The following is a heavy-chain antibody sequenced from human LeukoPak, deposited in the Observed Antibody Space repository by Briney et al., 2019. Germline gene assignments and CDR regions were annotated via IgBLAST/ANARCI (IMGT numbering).Heavy chain of an antibody. CDR2: ISYDGSNK. Sequence: PGGSLRLSCAASGFTFSSYAMHWVRQAPGKGLEWVAVISYDGSNKYYADSVKGRFTISRDNSKNTLYLQMNSLRAEDTAVYYCARGRRNGIAAAGFPLDYWGQGTLVTVSS. CDR1: GFTFSSYA. CDR3: ARGRRNGIAAAGFPLDY. J-gene: IGHJ4*02. D-gene: IGHD6-13*01. V-gene: IGHV3-30-3*01.